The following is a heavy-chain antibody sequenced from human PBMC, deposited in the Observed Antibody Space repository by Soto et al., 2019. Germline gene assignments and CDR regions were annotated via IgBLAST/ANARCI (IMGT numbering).Heavy chain of an antibody. J-gene: IGHJ4*02. CDR1: GYTFISYG. V-gene: IGHV1-18*01. CDR2: ISPYNGDT. CDR3: ARDAKQRSYYFDY. Sequence: SVTVSCKASGYTFISYGINWVRQAPGQGLEWMGWISPYNGDTNCAQKLQGRVTMTTDTSTSTAYLEVRSLRSDDTAVYYCARDAKQRSYYFDYWGQGALVTVSS. D-gene: IGHD1-1*01.